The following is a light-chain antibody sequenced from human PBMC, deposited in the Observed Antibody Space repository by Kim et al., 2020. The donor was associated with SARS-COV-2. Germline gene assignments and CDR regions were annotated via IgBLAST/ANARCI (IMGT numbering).Light chain of an antibody. CDR3: QAWDSSTGV. Sequence: SYELTQPPSVSVSPGQTASITCSGDKLGDKYACWYQQKPGQSPVLVIYQDSKRPSGIPERFSGSNSGNTATLTISGTQAIDEADYYCQAWDSSTGVFGGGTQLTV. CDR2: QDS. CDR1: KLGDKY. V-gene: IGLV3-1*01. J-gene: IGLJ3*02.